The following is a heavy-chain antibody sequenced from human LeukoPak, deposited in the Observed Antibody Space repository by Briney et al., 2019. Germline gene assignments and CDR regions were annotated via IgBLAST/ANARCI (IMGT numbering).Heavy chain of an antibody. CDR1: GGSISSSSYY. CDR2: IYYSGST. D-gene: IGHD3-10*01. V-gene: IGHV4-39*02. CDR3: ARDREGGSGRYYYYYMDV. J-gene: IGHJ6*03. Sequence: SETLSLTCTVSGGSISSSSYYWGWIRQPPGKGLEWIGSIYYSGSTYYNPSLKSRVTISVGTSKNQFSLKLSSVTAADTAVYYCARDREGGSGRYYYYYMDVSVKGTAVTVSS.